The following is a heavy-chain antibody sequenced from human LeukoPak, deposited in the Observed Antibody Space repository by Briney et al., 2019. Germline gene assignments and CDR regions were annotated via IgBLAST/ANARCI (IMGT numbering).Heavy chain of an antibody. Sequence: ASVKVSCKASGYTFSSYGISWVRQAPGQGLEWMGWISAYNGNTKYAQKFQGRVTMTTDTSTGTAYMELRSLRSDDTAVYYCARGEYYDSSLSEIWGQGTMVTVSS. CDR2: ISAYNGNT. J-gene: IGHJ3*02. V-gene: IGHV1-18*01. D-gene: IGHD3-22*01. CDR3: ARGEYYDSSLSEI. CDR1: GYTFSSYG.